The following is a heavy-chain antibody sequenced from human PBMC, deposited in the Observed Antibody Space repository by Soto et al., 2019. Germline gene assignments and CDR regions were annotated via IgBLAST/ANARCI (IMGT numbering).Heavy chain of an antibody. CDR2: INHSGST. CDR3: ARRYAQGAFDI. D-gene: IGHD5-12*01. Sequence: QVQLQQWGAGLLKPSETLSLTCAVYGGSFSGYYWSWIRQPPGKGLEWIGEINHSGSTNYNQSLNSRVTISVVTSKNQFSLKLSSGTAADTAVYYCARRYAQGAFDIWGQGTMVTVSS. V-gene: IGHV4-34*01. CDR1: GGSFSGYY. J-gene: IGHJ3*02.